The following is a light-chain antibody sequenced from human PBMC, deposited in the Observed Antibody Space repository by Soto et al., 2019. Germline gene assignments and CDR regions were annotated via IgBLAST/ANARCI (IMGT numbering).Light chain of an antibody. Sequence: QSVLTQSPSASASLGASVKLTCTLSSGHSNYAVAWHQQQPEKGPRYLMKLNSDGSHYKGDGIPDRFSGSSSGAERYLTISSLQSEDEADYYCQTWGTIKGVVFGGGTKLTVL. CDR1: SGHSNYA. J-gene: IGLJ2*01. V-gene: IGLV4-69*01. CDR3: QTWGTIKGVV. CDR2: LNSDGSH.